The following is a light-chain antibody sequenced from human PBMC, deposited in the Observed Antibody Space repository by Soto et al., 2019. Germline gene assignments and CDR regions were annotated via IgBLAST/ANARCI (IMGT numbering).Light chain of an antibody. CDR3: QQYIDWWT. J-gene: IGKJ1*01. CDR1: QSVGSN. CDR2: GAS. Sequence: EIVMTQSPATLSVFPGERATLSCRSSQSVGSNLAWYQQKGGRAPRLLIYGASTRAADIPARFSGSGSGTEFTLTISGLQSEDFAVYYCQQYIDWWTFGQGTKVDI. V-gene: IGKV3-15*01.